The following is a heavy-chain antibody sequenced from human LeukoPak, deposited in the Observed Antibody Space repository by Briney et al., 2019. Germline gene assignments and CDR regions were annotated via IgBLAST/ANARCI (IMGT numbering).Heavy chain of an antibody. CDR3: ARERGGYDFRRDY. Sequence: GGSLRLSCAASGFTFSSYAMHWVRQAPGKGLEWVAVISYDGSNKYYADSVKGRFTISRDNSKNTLYLQMNSLGAEDTAVYYCARERGGYDFRRDYWGQGTLVTVSS. V-gene: IGHV3-30-3*01. CDR1: GFTFSSYA. D-gene: IGHD3-3*01. J-gene: IGHJ4*02. CDR2: ISYDGSNK.